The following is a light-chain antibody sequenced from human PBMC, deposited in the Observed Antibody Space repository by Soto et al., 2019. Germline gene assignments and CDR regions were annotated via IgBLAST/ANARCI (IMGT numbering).Light chain of an antibody. J-gene: IGKJ3*01. CDR2: DAS. Sequence: EIVLTQSPATLSLSPGERATLSCRASQSVGSFLAWYQQKSDQAPRLLIYDASNRAPGIPARFSGSGSGTDFTLTISSLEPEDFAVYYCQHRSNWLGTFGPGTKVDIK. CDR1: QSVGSF. V-gene: IGKV3-11*01. CDR3: QHRSNWLGT.